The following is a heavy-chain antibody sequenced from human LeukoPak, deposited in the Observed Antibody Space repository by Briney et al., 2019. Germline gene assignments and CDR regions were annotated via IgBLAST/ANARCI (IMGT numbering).Heavy chain of an antibody. J-gene: IGHJ4*02. D-gene: IGHD3-3*01. Sequence: PSETLSLTCTVSGGSISSYYWSWVRQAPGKGLEWVSYISSSSSTIYYADSVKGRFTISRDNAKNSLYLQMNSLRAEDTAVYYCASKRFWGQGTLVTVSS. CDR3: ASKRF. CDR2: ISSSSSTI. CDR1: GGSISSYY. V-gene: IGHV3-48*01.